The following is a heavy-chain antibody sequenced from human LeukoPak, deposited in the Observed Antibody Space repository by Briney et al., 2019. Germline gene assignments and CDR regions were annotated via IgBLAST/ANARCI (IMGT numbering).Heavy chain of an antibody. CDR3: ARASRAVSNWFDP. D-gene: IGHD2-8*01. Sequence: GGSLRLSCAASGFTFSSYWMHWVRQAPGKGLVWVSRINSDGSSTSYADSVKGRFTISRDNAKNTLYLQMNSLRAEDTAVYYCARASRAVSNWFDPGGQGTLVTVSS. CDR2: INSDGSST. CDR1: GFTFSSYW. J-gene: IGHJ5*02. V-gene: IGHV3-74*01.